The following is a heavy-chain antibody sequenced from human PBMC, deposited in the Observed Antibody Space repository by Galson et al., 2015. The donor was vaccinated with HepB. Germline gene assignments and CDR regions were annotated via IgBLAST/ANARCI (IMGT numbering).Heavy chain of an antibody. CDR2: ISFDGSEK. V-gene: IGHV3-30-3*01. Sequence: SLRLSCAASGFTFSTYWMNWVRQAPGRGLEWVAVISFDGSEKYHADSVKGRVIISRDNSKNTLYVQMNSLRPGDTAVYYCARASDSGFSKFYYYYLDVWGEGATVTVSS. CDR3: ARASDSGFSKFYYYYLDV. J-gene: IGHJ6*03. CDR1: GFTFSTYW. D-gene: IGHD3-22*01.